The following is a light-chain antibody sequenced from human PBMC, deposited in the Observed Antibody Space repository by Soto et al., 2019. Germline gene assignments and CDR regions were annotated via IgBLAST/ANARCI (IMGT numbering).Light chain of an antibody. CDR2: SNN. Sequence: QSVLTQPPSASGTPGQRVTISCSGSSSNIGSNTVNWYQQFPGTAPKLLIYSNNLRPSGVPDRFSGSKSGTSASLAISGLQSEDEADYYCAAWDDSLTSYVFGTGTKLTVL. CDR1: SSNIGSNT. V-gene: IGLV1-44*01. CDR3: AAWDDSLTSYV. J-gene: IGLJ1*01.